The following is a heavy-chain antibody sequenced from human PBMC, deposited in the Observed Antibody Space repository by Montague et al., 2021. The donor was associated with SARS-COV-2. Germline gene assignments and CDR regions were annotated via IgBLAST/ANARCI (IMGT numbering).Heavy chain of an antibody. J-gene: IGHJ3*02. D-gene: IGHD6-19*01. V-gene: IGHV4-39*01. CDR3: ARQENSSGWFKPDAFDI. CDR2: IYYSGST. CDR1: GGSISSSSYY. Sequence: SETLSLTCTVSGGSISSSSYYWGWIRQPPGKGLEWIGSIYYSGSTYYNPSLKSRVTISVDTSKNQFSLKLSSVTAADTAVYYCARQENSSGWFKPDAFDIWGQGTMVPSPS.